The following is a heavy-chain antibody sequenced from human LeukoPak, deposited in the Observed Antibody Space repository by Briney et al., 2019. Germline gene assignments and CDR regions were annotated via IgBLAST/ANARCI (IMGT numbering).Heavy chain of an antibody. D-gene: IGHD6-19*01. J-gene: IGHJ4*02. V-gene: IGHV5-51*01. CDR1: GYSFTSYW. Sequence: GEFLKISCKGSGYSFTSYWIGWVRQMPGKGLEWMGIIYPGDSDTRYSPSFQGQVTISADKSISTAYLQWSSLKASDTAMYYCARGGIAVAVRSGTNFDYWGQGTLVTVSS. CDR2: IYPGDSDT. CDR3: ARGGIAVAVRSGTNFDY.